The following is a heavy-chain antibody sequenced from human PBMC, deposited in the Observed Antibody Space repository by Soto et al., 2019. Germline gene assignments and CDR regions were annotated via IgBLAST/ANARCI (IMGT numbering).Heavy chain of an antibody. CDR2: ISSSSSYI. CDR1: GFTFSSYS. Sequence: EVQLVESGGGLVKPGGSLRLSCAASGFTFSSYSMNWVRQAPGKGLEWVSSISSSSSYIYYADSVKGRFTISRDNAKNSLYLQMNSLRAEDTAVYYCARDRETAVVPAAHLIVWGQGTLVTVSS. J-gene: IGHJ4*02. V-gene: IGHV3-21*01. CDR3: ARDRETAVVPAAHLIV. D-gene: IGHD2-2*01.